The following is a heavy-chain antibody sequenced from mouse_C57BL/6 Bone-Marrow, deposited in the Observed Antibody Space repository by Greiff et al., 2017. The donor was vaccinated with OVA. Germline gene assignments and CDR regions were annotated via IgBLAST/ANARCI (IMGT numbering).Heavy chain of an antibody. D-gene: IGHD4-1*01. CDR1: GYTFTSYW. J-gene: IGHJ4*01. Sequence: QVQLQQPGAELVKPGASVKLSCKASGYTFTSYWMQWVKQRPGQGLEWIGEIDPSDSYTNYNQKFKGKATLTVDTSSSTAYMQLISLTSEDSAVYYCARLAGVYYYAMDYWGQGTSVTVSS. V-gene: IGHV1-50*01. CDR2: IDPSDSYT. CDR3: ARLAGVYYYAMDY.